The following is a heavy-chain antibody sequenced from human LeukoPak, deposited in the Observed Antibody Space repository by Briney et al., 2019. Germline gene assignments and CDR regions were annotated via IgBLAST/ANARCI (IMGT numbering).Heavy chain of an antibody. J-gene: IGHJ4*02. CDR1: GFTFSSYD. CDR2: ISYDGSNK. D-gene: IGHD5-18*01. CDR3: AKDRLTGYSYGYFDY. V-gene: IGHV3-30*18. Sequence: GGSLRLSCAASGFTFSSYDMSWVRQAPGKGLEWVAVISYDGSNKYYADSVKGRFTISRDNSKNTLYLQVNSLRAEDTAVYYCAKDRLTGYSYGYFDYWGQGTLVTVSS.